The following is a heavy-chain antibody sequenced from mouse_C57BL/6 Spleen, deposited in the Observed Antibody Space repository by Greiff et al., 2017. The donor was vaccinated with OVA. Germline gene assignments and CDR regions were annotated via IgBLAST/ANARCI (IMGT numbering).Heavy chain of an antibody. CDR1: GYTFTDYY. CDR3: ARSYDYDYAMDD. D-gene: IGHD2-4*01. J-gene: IGHJ4*01. CDR2: INPNNGGT. V-gene: IGHV1-26*01. Sequence: EVQLQQSGPELVKPGASVKISCKASGYTFTDYYMNWVKQSHGKSLEWIGDINPNNGGTSYNQKFKGKATLTVGKSSSTDYMELLSLISEDSAVYYCARSYDYDYAMDDWGQGTSVTVSS.